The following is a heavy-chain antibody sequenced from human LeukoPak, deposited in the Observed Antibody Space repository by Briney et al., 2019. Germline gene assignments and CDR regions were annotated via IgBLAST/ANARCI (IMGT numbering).Heavy chain of an antibody. J-gene: IGHJ6*02. CDR2: IYYSGST. CDR1: GGSISSYY. Sequence: SETLSLTCTVSGGSISSYYWSWIRQPPGKGLEWIGYIYYSGSTNYNPSLKSRVTISVDTSKNQFSLKLSSVTAADTAVYYCARDGKLRYFDWLPQEIYGMDVWGQGTTATVSS. V-gene: IGHV4-59*01. D-gene: IGHD3-9*01. CDR3: ARDGKLRYFDWLPQEIYGMDV.